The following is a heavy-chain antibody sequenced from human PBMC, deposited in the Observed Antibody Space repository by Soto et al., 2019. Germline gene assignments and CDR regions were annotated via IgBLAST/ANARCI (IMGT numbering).Heavy chain of an antibody. J-gene: IGHJ5*02. CDR3: ARGATQGISWYFWFDP. CDR2: IIPLFGTT. V-gene: IGHV1-69*01. CDR1: GGTFSTYP. D-gene: IGHD6-13*01. Sequence: QVQLVQSGAEVRMPGSSVKVSCKASGGTFSTYPINWVRQAPGQGLEWMGGIIPLFGTTNYAQKFKGRVTITADESTSTAYIELSSLRAEDAAVYYCARGATQGISWYFWFDPWGQGTLVTVSS.